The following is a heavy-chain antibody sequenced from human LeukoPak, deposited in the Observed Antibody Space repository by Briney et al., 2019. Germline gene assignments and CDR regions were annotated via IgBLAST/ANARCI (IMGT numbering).Heavy chain of an antibody. Sequence: PTGGSLRLSCAASGFTFSSYWMSWVRQAPGKGLEWVANIKQDGSEKYYVDSVKGRFTISRDNAKNTLYLQMNSLRAEDTAVYYCAKSTMAEMSIFGVVPPHLKNWFDPWGQGTLVTVSS. CDR3: AKSTMAEMSIFGVVPPHLKNWFDP. CDR1: GFTFSSYW. D-gene: IGHD3-3*01. J-gene: IGHJ5*02. V-gene: IGHV3-7*03. CDR2: IKQDGSEK.